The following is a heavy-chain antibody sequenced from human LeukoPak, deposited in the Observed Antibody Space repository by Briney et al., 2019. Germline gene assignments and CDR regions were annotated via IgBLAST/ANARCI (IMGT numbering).Heavy chain of an antibody. CDR3: ARDGRYGDYGDAFDI. CDR1: GFSISSYA. V-gene: IGHV3-30*04. Sequence: SLRLSCAASGFSISSYAMHWVRQAPGKGLEWMAVLSYGGRNNSYADSVKGRITFSRDNSKNTLYVDVNSLRPEDTAVYYCARDGRYGDYGDAFDIWGQGTMVTVSS. D-gene: IGHD4-17*01. CDR2: LSYGGRNN. J-gene: IGHJ3*02.